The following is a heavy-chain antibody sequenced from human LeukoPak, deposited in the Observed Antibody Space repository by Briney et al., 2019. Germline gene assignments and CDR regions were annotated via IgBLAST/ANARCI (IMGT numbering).Heavy chain of an antibody. CDR1: GFTFSDYY. CDR3: ARGSDYYDSSGYYYDY. J-gene: IGHJ4*02. D-gene: IGHD3-22*01. Sequence: GGSLRLSCAASGFTFSDYYMNWIRQAPGKGLEWVSYISSSGNTIYYADSVRGRFTISRDNAKNSLYLQMNSLRAEDTAVYYCARGSDYYDSSGYYYDYWGQGTLVTVSS. V-gene: IGHV3-11*04. CDR2: ISSSGNTI.